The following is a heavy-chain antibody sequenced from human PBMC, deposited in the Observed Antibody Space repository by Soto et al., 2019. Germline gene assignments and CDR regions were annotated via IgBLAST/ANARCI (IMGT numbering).Heavy chain of an antibody. CDR1: GFIVSSNY. CDR3: ARSPWGGPFDY. Sequence: EVQLVESGGGLIQPGGSLRLSCTASGFIVSSNYMSWVRQAPGKGPEWVSVIYSGGSTYYGDSVKGRFTISRDNSKNTLYLQMNNLRAEDTAVYHCARSPWGGPFDYWGQGTLVTVSS. CDR2: IYSGGST. V-gene: IGHV3-53*01. J-gene: IGHJ4*02. D-gene: IGHD7-27*01.